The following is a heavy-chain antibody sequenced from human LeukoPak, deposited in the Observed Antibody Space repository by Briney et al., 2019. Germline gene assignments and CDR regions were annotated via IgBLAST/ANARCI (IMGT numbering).Heavy chain of an antibody. J-gene: IGHJ4*02. CDR2: IYTSGST. Sequence: SETLSLTCTVSGGPISSGSYYWSWIRQPAGKGPEWIGRIYTSGSTNYNPSLKSRVTISVDTSKNQFSLKLSSVTAADTAVYYCARGGLMATPGGFDYWGQGTLVTASS. V-gene: IGHV4-61*02. CDR3: ARGGLMATPGGFDY. D-gene: IGHD3-16*01. CDR1: GGPISSGSYY.